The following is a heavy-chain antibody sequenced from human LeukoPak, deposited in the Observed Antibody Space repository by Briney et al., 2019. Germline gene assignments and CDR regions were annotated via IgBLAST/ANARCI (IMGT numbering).Heavy chain of an antibody. CDR2: ISGSASYI. J-gene: IGHJ4*02. Sequence: PGGSLRLSCAASGFTFRSYSMNWVRQAPGKGLEWVSSISGSASYIYYADSVKGRFTISRDDAKNSLYLRMNSLRDEDTAVYYCASSNGHLDHWGQGTLVTVSS. D-gene: IGHD2-8*01. CDR1: GFTFRSYS. V-gene: IGHV3-21*01. CDR3: ASSNGHLDH.